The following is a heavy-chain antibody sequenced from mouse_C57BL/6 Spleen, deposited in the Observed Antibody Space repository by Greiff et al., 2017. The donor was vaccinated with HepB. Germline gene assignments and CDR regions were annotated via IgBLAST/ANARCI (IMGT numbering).Heavy chain of an antibody. CDR2: IYPGDGDT. J-gene: IGHJ2*01. Sequence: QVQLQQSGPELVKPGASVKISCKASGYAFSSSWMNWVKQRPGKGLEWIGRIYPGDGDTNYNGKFKGKATLTADKSSSTAYMQLSSLTSEDSAVYFCARSVITTVVAPTFDYWGQGTTLTVSS. D-gene: IGHD1-1*01. V-gene: IGHV1-82*01. CDR3: ARSVITTVVAPTFDY. CDR1: GYAFSSSW.